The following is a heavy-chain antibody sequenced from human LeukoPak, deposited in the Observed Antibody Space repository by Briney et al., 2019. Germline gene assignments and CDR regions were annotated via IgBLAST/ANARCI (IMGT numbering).Heavy chain of an antibody. Sequence: GGSLRLSCVGSGFTFSTYSMNCVRQAPGKGLEWVSYIRGSGSPIYYADSVKGRFTISRDDAKNSLYLQMNSLRDEDTAVYYCTRDPHALDYWGQGTLVTVSS. CDR3: TRDPHALDY. J-gene: IGHJ4*02. V-gene: IGHV3-48*02. CDR2: IRGSGSPI. CDR1: GFTFSTYS.